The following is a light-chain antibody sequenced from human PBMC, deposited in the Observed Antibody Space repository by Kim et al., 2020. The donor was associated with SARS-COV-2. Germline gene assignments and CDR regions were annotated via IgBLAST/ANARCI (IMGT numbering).Light chain of an antibody. CDR3: TSYTSTSTFEAV. Sequence: QSALTQPASVSGSPGQSITISCTGTSSDVGGYNYVSWYQHHPGKAPKLMIYDVSKRPSGVSNRFSGSKSGNTASLTISGLQAEDEADYYCTSYTSTSTFEAVFGGGTKVTVL. V-gene: IGLV2-14*03. J-gene: IGLJ2*01. CDR2: DVS. CDR1: SSDVGGYNY.